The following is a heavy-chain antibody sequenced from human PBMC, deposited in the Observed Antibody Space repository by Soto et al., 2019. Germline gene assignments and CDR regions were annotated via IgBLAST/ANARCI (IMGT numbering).Heavy chain of an antibody. Sequence: QVQIQQWGAGLLKPSETLSLTCAVSGGSFSCFYWTWIRQPPGEGLEWIGEINHSGTINFNPSLRSRLTISLDSSKKHFSLNLTSLTAADAAVYYCARADRTLVTSYGLDVWGQGTTVTVSS. CDR3: ARADRTLVTSYGLDV. CDR1: GGSFSCFY. CDR2: INHSGTI. J-gene: IGHJ6*02. D-gene: IGHD2-21*02. V-gene: IGHV4-34*02.